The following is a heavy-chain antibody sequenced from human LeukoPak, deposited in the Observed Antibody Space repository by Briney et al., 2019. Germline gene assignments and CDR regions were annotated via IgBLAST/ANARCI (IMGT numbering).Heavy chain of an antibody. J-gene: IGHJ4*02. D-gene: IGHD3-22*01. Sequence: ASVKVSCKASGGTFSSYAISWVRQAPGQGLEWMGRIIPILGIANYAQKFQGRVTITADKSTSTAYMELSSLRSEDTAVYYRARAPSYYYDSSGIRGYWGQGTLVTVSS. CDR1: GGTFSSYA. V-gene: IGHV1-69*04. CDR3: ARAPSYYYDSSGIRGY. CDR2: IIPILGIA.